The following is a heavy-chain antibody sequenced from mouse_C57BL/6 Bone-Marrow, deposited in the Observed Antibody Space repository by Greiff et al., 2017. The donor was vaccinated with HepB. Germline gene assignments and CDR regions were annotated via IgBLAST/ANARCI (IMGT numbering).Heavy chain of an antibody. CDR2: IDPENGDT. Sequence: EVKLQESGAELVRPGASVKLSCTASGFNIKDDYMHWVKQRPEQGLEWIGWIDPENGDTEYASKFQGKATITADTSSNTAYLQLSSLTSEDTAVYYCTANGSSRYYYAMDYWGQGTSVTVSS. V-gene: IGHV14-4*01. J-gene: IGHJ4*01. CDR3: TANGSSRYYYAMDY. D-gene: IGHD1-1*01. CDR1: GFNIKDDY.